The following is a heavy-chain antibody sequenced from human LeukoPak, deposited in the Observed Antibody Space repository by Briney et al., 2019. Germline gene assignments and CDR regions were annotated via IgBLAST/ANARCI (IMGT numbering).Heavy chain of an antibody. J-gene: IGHJ6*02. CDR2: INHSGST. CDR3: ARGGPNSSGFHYYYYGMDV. CDR1: GGSFSGYY. V-gene: IGHV4-34*01. Sequence: SETLSLTCAVYGGSFSGYYWSWIRQPPGKGLEWTGEINHSGSTNYNPSLKSRVTISVDTSKNQFSLKLSSVTAADTAVYYCARGGPNSSGFHYYYYGMDVWGQGTTVTVSS. D-gene: IGHD6-19*01.